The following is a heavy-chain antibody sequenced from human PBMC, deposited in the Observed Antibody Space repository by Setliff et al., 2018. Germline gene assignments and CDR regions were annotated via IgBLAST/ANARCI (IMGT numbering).Heavy chain of an antibody. CDR3: ARGHPPSDSSGYYYAY. CDR2: INRRGST. V-gene: IGHV4-61*09. CDR1: GGSVNSGYDN. J-gene: IGHJ4*02. D-gene: IGHD3-22*01. Sequence: PSETLSLTCTVSGGSVNSGYDNWNWLRQPAGKGLEWIGHINRRGSTNFSPSLKSRVTISVDTSKNQFSLKLNSVTAADTAVYYCARGHPPSDSSGYYYAYWGQGTLVTVSS.